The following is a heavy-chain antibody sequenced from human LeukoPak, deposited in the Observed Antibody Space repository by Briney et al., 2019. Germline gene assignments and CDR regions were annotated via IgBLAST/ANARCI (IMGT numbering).Heavy chain of an antibody. CDR1: GYIFTGYG. CDR2: ISAHYGNT. CDR3: ARDFFHGHCSGLSCFLLDY. V-gene: IGHV1-18*01. J-gene: IGHJ4*02. D-gene: IGHD2-15*01. Sequence: GASVKVSCKASGYIFTGYGISWVRQAPGQGLEWMGWISAHYGNTNYAQKFQGRLTMTTDTSTNTAYMELRSLRPDDTAVYYCARDFFHGHCSGLSCFLLDYWGQGSLVTVSS.